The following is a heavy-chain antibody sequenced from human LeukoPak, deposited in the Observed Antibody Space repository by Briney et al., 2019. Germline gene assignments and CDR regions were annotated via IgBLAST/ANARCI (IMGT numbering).Heavy chain of an antibody. CDR1: ADSISDYY. V-gene: IGHV4-59*01. CDR2: ISYSGSA. J-gene: IGHJ5*02. CDR3: ARTHSSSLIWFDP. Sequence: PSETLSLTCTVSADSISDYYWSWIRQPPGKGLEWIGYISYSGSANYNPSLKSRVTISLDTSKNQFSLKLTSVTTADTAVFYCARTHSSSLIWFDPWGQGTLVIVSS. D-gene: IGHD6-13*01.